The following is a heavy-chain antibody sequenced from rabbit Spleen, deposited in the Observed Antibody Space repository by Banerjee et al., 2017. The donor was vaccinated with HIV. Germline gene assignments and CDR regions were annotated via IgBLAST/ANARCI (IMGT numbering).Heavy chain of an antibody. V-gene: IGHV1S40*01. CDR3: ARDPNYASGHYIYSF. Sequence: QSLEESGGGLVQPGASLTLTCTASGFSFSSGYDMCWVRQATGKGLEWIGTIWTGSTSITWYANWALGRFTISKTSSTTVTLQLNSLTAADTATYFCARDPNYASGHYIYSFWGPGTRSPS. J-gene: IGHJ4*01. D-gene: IGHD1-1*01. CDR1: GFSFSSGYD. CDR2: IWTGSTSIT.